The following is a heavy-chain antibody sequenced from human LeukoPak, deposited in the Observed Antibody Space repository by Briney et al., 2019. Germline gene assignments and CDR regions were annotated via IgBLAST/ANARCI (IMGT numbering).Heavy chain of an antibody. D-gene: IGHD3-10*01. V-gene: IGHV3-66*01. CDR3: AREKGRGVISPYFDY. CDR2: IYNNGYRT. Sequence: GGSLRLSCAASGFTVSSNFMAWIRQAPGRGLEWLSVIYNNGYRTTYADSVRGRFIISRDNSQNTVDLQMNRPRDDDTAVYYCAREKGRGVISPYFDYWGQGVLVTVST. J-gene: IGHJ4*02. CDR1: GFTVSSNF.